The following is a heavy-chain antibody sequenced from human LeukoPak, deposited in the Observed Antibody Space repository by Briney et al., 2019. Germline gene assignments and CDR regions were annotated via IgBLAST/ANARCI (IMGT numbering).Heavy chain of an antibody. V-gene: IGHV1-2*02. Sequence: GASVKVSCKASGYTFTGHYMHWVRQAPGQGLEWMAWINPNSGGTNYAQKSQGRVSMTGDTSISTSYMELSRLSSDDTAVYYCARVGSSGWDTFEQSPTWGQGTLVTVSS. D-gene: IGHD6-19*01. J-gene: IGHJ5*02. CDR1: GYTFTGHY. CDR2: INPNSGGT. CDR3: ARVGSSGWDTFEQSPT.